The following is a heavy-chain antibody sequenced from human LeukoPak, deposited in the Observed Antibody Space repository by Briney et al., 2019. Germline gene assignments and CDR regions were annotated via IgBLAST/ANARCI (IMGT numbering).Heavy chain of an antibody. CDR2: IYSGGST. CDR3: ARMATTDTGAFDI. CDR1: GFTVSSNY. V-gene: IGHV3-53*05. Sequence: GGSLRLSCAASGFTVSSNYMSWVRQAPGKGLEWVSVIYSGGSTYYADSVKGRFTISRDNSKNTLYLQMNSLRAEDTAVYYCARMATTDTGAFDIWGQGTMVTVSS. J-gene: IGHJ3*02. D-gene: IGHD5-24*01.